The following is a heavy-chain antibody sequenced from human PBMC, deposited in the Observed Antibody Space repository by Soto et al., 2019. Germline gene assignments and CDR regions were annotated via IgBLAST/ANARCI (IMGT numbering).Heavy chain of an antibody. V-gene: IGHV4-31*03. J-gene: IGHJ4*02. D-gene: IGHD6-19*01. CDR1: GGSISSGGYY. CDR3: ARGLITGSHYSGGWYYFDS. Sequence: SETLSLTCTVSGGSISSGGYYWSWIRQHPGKGLEWIGYIYYSGSTYYNPSLKSRVTISVHTSNSQFSLELSSVTAADTAVYYCARGLITGSHYSGGWYYFDSWGQGTQVTVSS. CDR2: IYYSGST.